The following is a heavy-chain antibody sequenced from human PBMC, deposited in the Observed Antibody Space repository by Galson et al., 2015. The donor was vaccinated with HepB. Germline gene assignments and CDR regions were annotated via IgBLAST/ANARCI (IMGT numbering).Heavy chain of an antibody. D-gene: IGHD1-26*01. CDR3: AREQVGGTLDY. CDR2: IYGGGGT. Sequence: SLRLSCAASGFAVTTSYMSWVRQPPGKGLEWVSVIYGGGGTYYADSVKGRFTISRDNSENVLYLQMNSLRAEDTAVYYCAREQVGGTLDYWGQGTLVTVSS. J-gene: IGHJ4*02. V-gene: IGHV3-53*01. CDR1: GFAVTTSY.